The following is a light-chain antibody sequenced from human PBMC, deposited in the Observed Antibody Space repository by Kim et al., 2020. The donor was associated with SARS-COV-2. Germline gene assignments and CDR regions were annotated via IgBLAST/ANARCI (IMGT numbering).Light chain of an antibody. Sequence: GQSVTISCPGTISDVCAYNYFTWYQQYPGNAPNLMIYDVSKRPSGVPDSFSGSKSGDTASLTVSVLQAEDEADYYCSSYAGSTNWVFGGGTQLTVL. CDR1: ISDVCAYNY. J-gene: IGLJ3*02. V-gene: IGLV2-8*01. CDR2: DVS. CDR3: SSYAGSTNWV.